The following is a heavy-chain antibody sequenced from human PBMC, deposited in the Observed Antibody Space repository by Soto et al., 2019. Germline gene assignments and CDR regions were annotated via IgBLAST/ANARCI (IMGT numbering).Heavy chain of an antibody. V-gene: IGHV3-30*18. CDR1: GFTFSSYG. CDR2: ISYDGSNK. CDR3: AKDISPFRSSSGRFDP. J-gene: IGHJ5*02. D-gene: IGHD6-13*01. Sequence: PGGSLRLSCAASGFTFSSYGMHWVRQAPGKGLEWVAVISYDGSNKYYADSVKGRFTISRDNSKNTLYLQMNSLRAEDTAVYYCAKDISPFRSSSGRFDPWGQGTLVTVSS.